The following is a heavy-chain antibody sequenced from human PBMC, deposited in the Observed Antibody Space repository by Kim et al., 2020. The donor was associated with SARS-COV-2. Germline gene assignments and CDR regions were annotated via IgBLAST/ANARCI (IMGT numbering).Heavy chain of an antibody. V-gene: IGHV3-30*02. Sequence: VEGRFTISRNNSKNTLYLQMNSLRAEDTAVYYCAKDLMERDYYYYYGMDVWGQGTTVTVSS. D-gene: IGHD3-3*01. J-gene: IGHJ6*02. CDR3: AKDLMERDYYYYYGMDV.